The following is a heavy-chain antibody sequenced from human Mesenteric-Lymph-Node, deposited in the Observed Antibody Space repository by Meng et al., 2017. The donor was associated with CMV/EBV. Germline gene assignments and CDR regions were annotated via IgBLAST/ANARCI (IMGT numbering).Heavy chain of an antibody. CDR2: IFYSGDT. CDR1: SSGSGGYY. V-gene: IGHV4-31*02. D-gene: IGHD2-2*01. Sequence: SSGSGGYYWSWMRQHPGRGLEWIGYIFYSGDTYFNPSLKSRVTISVDTSENQFSLRLSSVTAADTAVYYCARRARDCSSTDCYYYFDYWGQGTLVTVSS. CDR3: ARRARDCSSTDCYYYFDY. J-gene: IGHJ4*02.